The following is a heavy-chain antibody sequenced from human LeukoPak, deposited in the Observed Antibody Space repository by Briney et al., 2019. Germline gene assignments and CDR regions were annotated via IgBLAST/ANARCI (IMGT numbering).Heavy chain of an antibody. Sequence: GESLKISCVSSGFSFSSYSMNWVRQAPGKGLEWVSTISSGTGSYIYYADSVRGRFTISRDNAKNSLYLQMNSLRAEDTAVYYCARCSGVFGSSGYWGQGTLVTVSS. CDR3: ARCSGVFGSSGY. J-gene: IGHJ4*02. D-gene: IGHD6-6*01. CDR1: GFSFSSYS. V-gene: IGHV3-21*01. CDR2: ISSGTGSYI.